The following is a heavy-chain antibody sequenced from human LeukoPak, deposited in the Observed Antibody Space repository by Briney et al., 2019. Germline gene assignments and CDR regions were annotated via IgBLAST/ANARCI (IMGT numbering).Heavy chain of an antibody. Sequence: GGSLRLSCAASGFTFSSYSMSWVRQAPGKGLEWVSSISGSGGRIDYADSVKGRFTISRDNAKNSLYLQMNSLRAEDTAVYYCARDAPRLKYFDLWGRGTLVTVSS. CDR1: GFTFSSYS. CDR3: ARDAPRLKYFDL. V-gene: IGHV3-23*01. CDR2: ISGSGGRI. J-gene: IGHJ2*01.